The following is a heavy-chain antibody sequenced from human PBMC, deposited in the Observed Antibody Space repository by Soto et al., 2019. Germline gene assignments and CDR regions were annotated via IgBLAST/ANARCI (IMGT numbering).Heavy chain of an antibody. CDR1: GFTFSNYW. J-gene: IGHJ4*02. CDR3: GRDPNGDY. CDR2: IDHDGST. D-gene: IGHD7-27*01. V-gene: IGHV3-74*01. Sequence: EVQLVESGGGLVQPGGSLRLSCAASGFTFSNYWMHWVRQAPGKGLAWVARIDHDGSTDYAGSVRGRFPVSRDNAESMWYLQRNGLKDDATALYSGGRDPNGDYWGREPWSPSP.